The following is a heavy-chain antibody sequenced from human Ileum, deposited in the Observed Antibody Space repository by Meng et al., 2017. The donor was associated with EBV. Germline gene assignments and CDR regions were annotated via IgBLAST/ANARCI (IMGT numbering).Heavy chain of an antibody. V-gene: IGHV1-69*06. CDR3: ARGTGADY. D-gene: IGHD3-10*01. CDR2: IIPALGTP. J-gene: IGHJ4*02. Sequence: QGQLVKPGPEVQNPGAPVKFPWKSLGNTLSVYGITWVRPAPGQGLEWMGGIIPALGTPKYARKFQDRLNITADKSTSTGYMELHSLTSNDTAVYFCARGTGADYWGQGTLVTVSS. CDR1: GNTLSVYG.